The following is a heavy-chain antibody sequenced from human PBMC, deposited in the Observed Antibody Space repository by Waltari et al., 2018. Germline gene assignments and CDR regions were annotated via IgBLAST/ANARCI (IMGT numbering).Heavy chain of an antibody. Sequence: EVQLVQSGAEVKKPGESLKISCQGSGYTFTSQWIAWVRQMPGKGLEWMGIIYLGDSDTRYSPSFQGQVTISADKSISTAYLQWSSLKASDTAIYYCARAGTQVDNWFDPWGQGTLVTVSS. D-gene: IGHD6-19*01. V-gene: IGHV5-51*01. CDR2: IYLGDSDT. J-gene: IGHJ5*02. CDR3: ARAGTQVDNWFDP. CDR1: GYTFTSQW.